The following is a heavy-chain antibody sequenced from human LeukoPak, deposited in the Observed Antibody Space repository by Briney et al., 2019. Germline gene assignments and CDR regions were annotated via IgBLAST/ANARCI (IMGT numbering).Heavy chain of an antibody. D-gene: IGHD6-13*01. CDR1: GGSISSSSYY. Sequence: SETLSLTCTVSGGSISSSSYYWGWIRQPPGKGLEWIGSIYYSGSTYYNPSLKSRVTISVDTSKNQFSLKLSSVTAADTAVYYCARVRIAAAGRRGAFDIWGQGTMVTVSS. V-gene: IGHV4-39*01. J-gene: IGHJ3*02. CDR3: ARVRIAAAGRRGAFDI. CDR2: IYYSGST.